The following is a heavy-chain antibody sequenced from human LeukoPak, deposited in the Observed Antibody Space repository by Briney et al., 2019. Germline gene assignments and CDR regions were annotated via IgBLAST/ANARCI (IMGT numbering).Heavy chain of an antibody. J-gene: IGHJ4*02. CDR2: SGASDDT. CDR1: GFTFSPYA. Sequence: PGGSLRLSCAASGFTFSPYAMTWVRQAPGKGVEWVSTSGASDDTYYADSVKGRFTISRDNSKNTLYLQLNNLRDDDTAIYYCVKGGRLQPDDYWGQGTLVTVSS. D-gene: IGHD6-25*01. CDR3: VKGGRLQPDDY. V-gene: IGHV3-23*01.